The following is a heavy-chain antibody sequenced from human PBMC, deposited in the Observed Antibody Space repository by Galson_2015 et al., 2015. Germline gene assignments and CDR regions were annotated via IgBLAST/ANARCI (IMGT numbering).Heavy chain of an antibody. CDR1: GGSISSYY. Sequence: SETLSLTCTVSGGSISSYYWSWIRQPPGKGLEWIGYIYYSGSTNYNPSLKSRVTISVDTSKNQFSLKLSSVTAADTAVYYCARAHYYDILTGYWFDPWGQGTLVTVSS. CDR3: ARAHYYDILTGYWFDP. CDR2: IYYSGST. D-gene: IGHD3-9*01. J-gene: IGHJ5*02. V-gene: IGHV4-59*01.